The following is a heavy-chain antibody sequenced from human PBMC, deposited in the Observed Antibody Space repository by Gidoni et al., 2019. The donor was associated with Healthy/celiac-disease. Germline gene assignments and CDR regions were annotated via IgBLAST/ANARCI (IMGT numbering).Heavy chain of an antibody. D-gene: IGHD3-3*01. CDR1: GFPFSSYE. V-gene: IGHV3-48*03. CDR2: ISSSGSTI. Sequence: EVQLVESGGGWVQPGGSLRLSCAASGFPFSSYEMNWVRQAPGKGLEWVSYISSSGSTIYYADSVKGRFTISRDNAKNSLYLQMNSLRAEDTAVYYCARGGDFWSGYYFDYWGQGTLVTVSS. J-gene: IGHJ4*02. CDR3: ARGGDFWSGYYFDY.